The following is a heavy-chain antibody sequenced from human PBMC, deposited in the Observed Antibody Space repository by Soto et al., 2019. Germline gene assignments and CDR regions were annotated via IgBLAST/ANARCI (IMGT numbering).Heavy chain of an antibody. CDR1: GYTFSNYG. D-gene: IGHD5-18*01. Sequence: QVQLVQSGAEVKKPGASVKVSCKASGYTFSNYGISWVRQGPGQGLEWMGWISGYNGNTHYEEKVQDRIKMTTDTSTSTTYLELRSLRSDDTAVYFCARDPGFGFGYSYAFAMAVGGQGTTVTVSS. CDR3: ARDPGFGFGYSYAFAMAV. CDR2: ISGYNGNT. J-gene: IGHJ6*02. V-gene: IGHV1-18*01.